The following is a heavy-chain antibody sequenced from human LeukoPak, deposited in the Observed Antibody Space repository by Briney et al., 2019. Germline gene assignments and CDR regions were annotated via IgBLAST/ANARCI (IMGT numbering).Heavy chain of an antibody. D-gene: IGHD3-10*01. CDR2: IRYDGSDE. CDR1: GFTFSSYG. CDR3: AKEFNFFRGVIISTDY. V-gene: IGHV3-30*02. Sequence: GGSLRLSFAASGFTFSSYGMHWVRQAPGKGLEWVAFIRYDGSDENYADSVKGRFTISRDNSKNTLYLQMNSLRAEDTAVYYCAKEFNFFRGVIISTDYWGQGTLVTVSS. J-gene: IGHJ4*02.